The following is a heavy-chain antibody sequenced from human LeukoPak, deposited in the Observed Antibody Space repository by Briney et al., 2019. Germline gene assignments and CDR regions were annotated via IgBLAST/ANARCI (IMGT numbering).Heavy chain of an antibody. CDR2: IIGSGDET. J-gene: IGHJ4*02. CDR3: ARDLVGATSTFAY. V-gene: IGHV3-23*01. Sequence: GGSLRLSCAGSGFTFSNYAMNWVRQAPGKGLEWVSGIIGSGDETYFADSMRGRFTISRDNSKNTLYLQMNSLRAEDTALYYCARDLVGATSTFAYWGQGTLVTVSS. D-gene: IGHD1-26*01. CDR1: GFTFSNYA.